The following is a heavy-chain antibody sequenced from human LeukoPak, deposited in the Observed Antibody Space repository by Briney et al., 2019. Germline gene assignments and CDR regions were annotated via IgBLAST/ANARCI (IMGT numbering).Heavy chain of an antibody. D-gene: IGHD1-26*01. V-gene: IGHV2-5*01. Sequence: ESGPTLVNPTQTLTLTCTFSGFPLSTSGVSVGWIRQPPGRALEWLALIYWNDDKRYSPSLKSRLTITKDTSKNQVVLTMTNMDPVDTATYYCAHSISGRGSYYPFDYWGQGTLVTVSS. J-gene: IGHJ4*02. CDR1: GFPLSTSGVS. CDR3: AHSISGRGSYYPFDY. CDR2: IYWNDDK.